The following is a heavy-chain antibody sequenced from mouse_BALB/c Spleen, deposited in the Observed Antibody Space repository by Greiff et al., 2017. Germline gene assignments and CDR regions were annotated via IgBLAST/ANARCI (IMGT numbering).Heavy chain of an antibody. J-gene: IGHJ4*01. CDR2: ISSGGSYT. D-gene: IGHD2-14*01. CDR1: GFTFSSYA. CDR3: ARDDYRYDEGYYYAMDY. Sequence: EVKVVESGGGLVKPGGSLKLSCAASGFTFSSYAMSWVRQSPEKRLEWVAEISSGGSYTYYPDTVTGRFTISRDNAKNTLYLEMSSLRSEDTAMYYCARDDYRYDEGYYYAMDYWGQGTSVTVSS. V-gene: IGHV5-9-4*01.